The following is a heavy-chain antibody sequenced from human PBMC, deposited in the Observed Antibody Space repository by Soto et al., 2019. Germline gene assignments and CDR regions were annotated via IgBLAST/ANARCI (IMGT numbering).Heavy chain of an antibody. Sequence: PSETLSLTCTVSGGSISSSSYYWGWIRQPPGKGLEWIGNIYYSGSTYYNPSLKSRVTISVDTSKNQFSLKLSSVTAADTAVYYCMLGSGWKDFGYWGQGTLVTVS. J-gene: IGHJ4*02. D-gene: IGHD3-22*01. CDR2: IYYSGST. V-gene: IGHV4-39*01. CDR1: GGSISSSSYY. CDR3: MLGSGWKDFGY.